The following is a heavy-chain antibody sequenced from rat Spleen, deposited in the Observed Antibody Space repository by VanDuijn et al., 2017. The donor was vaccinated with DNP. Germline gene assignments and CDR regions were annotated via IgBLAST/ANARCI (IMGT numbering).Heavy chain of an antibody. CDR2: ITNTGDGS. J-gene: IGHJ2*01. V-gene: IGHV5-22*01. CDR3: AREGEVPTIY. D-gene: IGHD1-10*01. CDR1: GFTFSDHN. Sequence: EVQLVESGGGLVQPGRSLKLSCAASGFTFSDHNMAWVRQAPKKGLEWVASITNTGDGSYYSDSVKGRFSISRDNAKSTLYLQMNSLRSEDTATYYCAREGEVPTIYWGQGVMVTVSS.